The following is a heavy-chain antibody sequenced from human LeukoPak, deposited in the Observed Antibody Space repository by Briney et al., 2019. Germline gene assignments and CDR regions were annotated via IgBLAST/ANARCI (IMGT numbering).Heavy chain of an antibody. J-gene: IGHJ3*02. D-gene: IGHD2-15*01. CDR3: AKVIGYCSGGSCTDAFDI. V-gene: IGHV4-59*11. CDR2: IYYSGTT. Sequence: ASETLSLTCTVSGGSISSHYWSWIRQPPGKGLEWIGYIYYSGTTNYNPSLKSRVTISVDTSKNQFSLKLSSVTAADTAVYYCAKVIGYCSGGSCTDAFDIWGQGTMVTVSS. CDR1: GGSISSHY.